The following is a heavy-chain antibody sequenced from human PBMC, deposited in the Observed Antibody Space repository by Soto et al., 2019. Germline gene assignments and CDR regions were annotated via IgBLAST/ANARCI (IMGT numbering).Heavy chain of an antibody. V-gene: IGHV3-33*01. Sequence: GGSLRLTCAASGFIFSPYGIHWVRQAPGKGLEWVALIRNDGSDKYYAESVTGRFTISRDNSKNTVYLQMNSLRAEDTALYFCARAPRMAPFDIWGQGTMVTVSS. CDR1: GFIFSPYG. CDR3: ARAPRMAPFDI. J-gene: IGHJ3*02. CDR2: IRNDGSDK.